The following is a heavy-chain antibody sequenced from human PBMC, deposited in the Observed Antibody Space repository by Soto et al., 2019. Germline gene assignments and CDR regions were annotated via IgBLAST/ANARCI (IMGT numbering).Heavy chain of an antibody. CDR3: TTDYCSSTSCYLADIVY. Sequence: EVQLVESGGGLVKPGGSPRLSCAASGFTFSNAWMSWVRQAPGKGLEWVGRIKSKTDGGTTDYAAPVKGRFTISRDDSKNTLYLQMNSLKTEDTAVYYCTTDYCSSTSCYLADIVYWGQGTLVTVSS. D-gene: IGHD2-2*01. V-gene: IGHV3-15*01. CDR1: GFTFSNAW. CDR2: IKSKTDGGTT. J-gene: IGHJ4*02.